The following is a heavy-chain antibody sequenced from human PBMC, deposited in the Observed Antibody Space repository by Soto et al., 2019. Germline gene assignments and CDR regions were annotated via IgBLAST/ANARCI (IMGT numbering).Heavy chain of an antibody. V-gene: IGHV3-30*18. CDR2: ISYDGSHQ. J-gene: IGHJ6*02. CDR1: GFYFSSFG. D-gene: IGHD3-10*01. CDR3: AKVGVRGFGAFSDMDV. Sequence: QVQLVESGGGVVQPGRSLRLSCTASGFYFSSFGMHWVRQAPGKGLEWVTVISYDGSHQNYADSVKGRFTVSRDSSTNTLYLQMHSLSPDDTAVYYCAKVGVRGFGAFSDMDVWGQGTTVTVSS.